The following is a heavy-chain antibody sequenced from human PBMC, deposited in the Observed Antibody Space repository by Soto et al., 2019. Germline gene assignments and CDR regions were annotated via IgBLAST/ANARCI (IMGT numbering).Heavy chain of an antibody. D-gene: IGHD2-15*01. CDR3: ARDPCGSGGRCYGGLDV. CDR2: TYYSGST. CDR1: VGSFSSGDYY. J-gene: IGHJ6*02. Sequence: QVQLQESGPGLVKPSQTLSLTCTVSVGSFSSGDYYWSWIRQHPGKGLEWIGSTYYSGSTYYNPSLKSRVTISVDTSKNQFSLKLSSVTAADTAVYYCARDPCGSGGRCYGGLDVWGRGTTVTVSS. V-gene: IGHV4-31*03.